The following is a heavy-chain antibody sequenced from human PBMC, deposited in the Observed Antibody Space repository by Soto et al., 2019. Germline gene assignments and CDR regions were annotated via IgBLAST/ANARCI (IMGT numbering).Heavy chain of an antibody. D-gene: IGHD4-17*01. J-gene: IGHJ4*02. CDR2: FDPEDGET. Sequence: ASVKVSCKVSGYTLTELSMHWVRQAPGKGLEWMGGFDPEDGETIYAQKFQSRVTMTEDTSTDTAYMELSSLRSEDTAVYYCATDHYGDYAGDYWGQGTLVNVSS. CDR1: GYTLTELS. CDR3: ATDHYGDYAGDY. V-gene: IGHV1-24*01.